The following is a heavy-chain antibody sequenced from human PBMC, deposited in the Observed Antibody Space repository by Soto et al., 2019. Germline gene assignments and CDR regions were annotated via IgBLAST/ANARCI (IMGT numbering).Heavy chain of an antibody. CDR3: ARCPGGYSSGWWYYYYGMDV. J-gene: IGHJ6*02. CDR2: TYYRSKWYN. Sequence: SQTLSLTCAISGDSVSSSSAAWNWIRQSPSRGLEWLGRTYYRSKWYNDYAVSVKSRITINPDTSTNQFSLQLNSVTPEDTAVYYCARCPGGYSSGWWYYYYGMDVWGQGTTVTVSS. V-gene: IGHV6-1*01. D-gene: IGHD6-19*01. CDR1: GDSVSSSSAA.